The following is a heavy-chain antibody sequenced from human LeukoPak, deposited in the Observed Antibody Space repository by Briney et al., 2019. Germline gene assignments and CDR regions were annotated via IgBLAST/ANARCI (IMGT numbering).Heavy chain of an antibody. CDR2: IYHSGST. CDR3: ARDRVATIPENYYYYYMDV. Sequence: SETLSLTCAVSGGSISSRNWWSWVRQPPGKGLEWIGEIYHSGSTNYNPSLKSRVTMSVDTSKNQFSLKLSSVTAADTAVYYCARDRVATIPENYYYYYMDVWGKGTTVTISS. D-gene: IGHD5-12*01. V-gene: IGHV4-4*02. J-gene: IGHJ6*03. CDR1: GGSISSRNW.